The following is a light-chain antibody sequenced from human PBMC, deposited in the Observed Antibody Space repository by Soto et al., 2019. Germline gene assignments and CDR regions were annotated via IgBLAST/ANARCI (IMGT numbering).Light chain of an antibody. CDR1: QSVTNN. J-gene: IGKJ1*01. Sequence: EIVMTQSPATLSVSPGERATLSCRASQSVTNNLVWYQQRPGQAPRLLIYGASTRDTGIPARFSGSGSETESTLTISSLQSEDFAVYYCQQYNNWPHTFGQGTKVEIK. CDR2: GAS. CDR3: QQYNNWPHT. V-gene: IGKV3-15*01.